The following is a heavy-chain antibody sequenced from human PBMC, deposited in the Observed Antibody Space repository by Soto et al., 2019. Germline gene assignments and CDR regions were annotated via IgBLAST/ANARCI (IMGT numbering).Heavy chain of an antibody. CDR1: GFTFSSYA. J-gene: IGHJ4*02. CDR2: ISGSGGST. Sequence: EVQLLESGGGLVQPGGSLRLSCAASGFTFSSYAMSWVRQAPGKGLEWVSVISGSGGSTYYADSVKGRFTISRDNSKNTLYLQMNSLRAEDTAIYYCAKGLAWLVLYGFDYWGQGTLVTVSS. D-gene: IGHD6-19*01. CDR3: AKGLAWLVLYGFDY. V-gene: IGHV3-23*01.